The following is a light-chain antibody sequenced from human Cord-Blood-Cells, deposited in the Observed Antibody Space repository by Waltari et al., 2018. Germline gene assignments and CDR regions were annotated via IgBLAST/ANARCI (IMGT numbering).Light chain of an antibody. CDR3: QQRSNWPQVT. J-gene: IGKJ4*02. V-gene: IGKV3-11*01. Sequence: EIVLTQSPATLSLSPGERATLSCRASQTVISYLAWYQQKPGQAPRLLIYDASNRATGHPARFSGSVSGTYFTLTISSLEPVDFAVYYCQQRSNWPQVTFGGGTKVEIK. CDR2: DAS. CDR1: QTVISY.